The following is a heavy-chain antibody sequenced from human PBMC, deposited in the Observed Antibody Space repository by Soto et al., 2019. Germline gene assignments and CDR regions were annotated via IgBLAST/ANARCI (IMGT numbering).Heavy chain of an antibody. CDR2: IYFRGTT. V-gene: IGHV4-59*12. J-gene: IGHJ5*02. D-gene: IGHD6-6*01. Sequence: PSETLSLTCTVSGGSISSYYWSWIRQPPGKGLEWIGYIYFRGTTNCNPSLKSRITISVDTSKNQFSLKLSSVTAADTAVYYCARERPDGARLDPWGQGTLDTVSS. CDR3: ARERPDGARLDP. CDR1: GGSISSYY.